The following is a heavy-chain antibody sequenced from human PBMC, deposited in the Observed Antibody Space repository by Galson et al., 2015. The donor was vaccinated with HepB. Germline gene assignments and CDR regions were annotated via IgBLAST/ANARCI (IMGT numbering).Heavy chain of an antibody. CDR3: ARDGVVQALDY. J-gene: IGHJ4*02. Sequence: SLRLSCAASGFTFSSYAMHWVRQAPGKGLEWVAVISYDGSNKYYADSVKGRFTISRDNSKNTLYLQMNSLRAEDTAVYYCARDGVVQALDYWGQGTVVTVSS. CDR1: GFTFSSYA. V-gene: IGHV3-30-3*01. CDR2: ISYDGSNK. D-gene: IGHD2-2*01.